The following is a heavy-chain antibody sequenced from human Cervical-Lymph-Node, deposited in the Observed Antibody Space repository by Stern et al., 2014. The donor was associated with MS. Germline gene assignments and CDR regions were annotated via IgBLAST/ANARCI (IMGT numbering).Heavy chain of an antibody. Sequence: QVQVQESGPGLVKPSETLSLTCTVSGGSLRSYYWSWIRLAPGKGLEWIGYIDYSGNTNYNPSLKIRVTISVDTSKKQFSLKLSSVTAADTAVYYCARDRAYYDSHGYRSNGMDVWGQGTTVTVSS. CDR3: ARDRAYYDSHGYRSNGMDV. CDR2: IDYSGNT. CDR1: GGSLRSYY. D-gene: IGHD3-22*01. J-gene: IGHJ6*02. V-gene: IGHV4-59*01.